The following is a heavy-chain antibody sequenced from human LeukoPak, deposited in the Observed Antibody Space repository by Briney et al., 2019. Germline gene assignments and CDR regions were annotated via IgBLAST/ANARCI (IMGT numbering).Heavy chain of an antibody. V-gene: IGHV4-59*01. D-gene: IGHD6-13*01. J-gene: IGHJ4*02. CDR1: GGSISSYH. CDR2: IYYSGST. Sequence: PSETLSLTCTVSGGSISSYHWSWIRRPPGKGLEWIGYIYYSGSTNYNPSLKSRVTISVDTSKNQFSLKLSSVTAADTAVYYCASRSSSWPPYFDYWGQGTLVTVSS. CDR3: ASRSSSWPPYFDY.